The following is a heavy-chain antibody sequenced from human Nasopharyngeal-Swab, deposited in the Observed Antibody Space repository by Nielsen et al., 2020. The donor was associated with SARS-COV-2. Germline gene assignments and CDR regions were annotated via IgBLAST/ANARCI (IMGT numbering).Heavy chain of an antibody. Sequence: WIRQPLGKGLEWIGYIYYSGSTYYNPSLKSRVTISVDTSKNQFSLKLSSVTAADTAVYYCARTRAHYDILTGYYIPQQYYFDYWGQGTLVTVSS. CDR2: IYYSGST. V-gene: IGHV4-31*02. D-gene: IGHD3-9*01. J-gene: IGHJ4*02. CDR3: ARTRAHYDILTGYYIPQQYYFDY.